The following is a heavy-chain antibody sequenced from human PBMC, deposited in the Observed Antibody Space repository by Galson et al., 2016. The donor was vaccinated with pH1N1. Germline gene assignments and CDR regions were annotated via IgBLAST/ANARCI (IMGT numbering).Heavy chain of an antibody. J-gene: IGHJ4*02. Sequence: SLRLSCAVFGFSVSKNYMSWVRQAPGKGLEWVAVVYGDGRTFYGDSVKGRFTVSGDNWRNTVYLQMTSLRPEDTAVYFCGTQHSEDRGDNWGQGTLVTVSS. CDR1: GFSVSKNY. D-gene: IGHD3-10*01. V-gene: IGHV3-66*02. CDR3: GTQHSEDRGDN. CDR2: VYGDGRT.